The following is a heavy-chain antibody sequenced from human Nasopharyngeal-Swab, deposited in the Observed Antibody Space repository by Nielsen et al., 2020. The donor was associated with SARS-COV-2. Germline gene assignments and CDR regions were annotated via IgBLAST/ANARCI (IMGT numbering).Heavy chain of an antibody. CDR2: INHSGST. J-gene: IGHJ4*02. CDR1: GGSFGGYY. V-gene: IGHV4-34*01. Sequence: GSLRRSCSVYGGSFGGYYWSWIRQPPGKGLEWIGEINHSGSTNYNPSLKSRVTISVDTSKNQFSLNLSSVTAADTALYYCARGPVVAYCGGDCYSEVILPGFDYWGQGTLVTVSS. CDR3: ARGPVVAYCGGDCYSEVILPGFDY. D-gene: IGHD2-21*02.